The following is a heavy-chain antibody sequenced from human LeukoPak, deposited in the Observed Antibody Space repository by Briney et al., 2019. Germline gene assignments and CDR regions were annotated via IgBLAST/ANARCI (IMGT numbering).Heavy chain of an antibody. V-gene: IGHV4-59*01. J-gene: IGHJ4*02. CDR2: IHYTGST. CDR3: GKTWDNRGY. D-gene: IGHD1-14*01. Sequence: PSETLSLTCAVSGASISDSWWSWIRQPPGKGLEWIGYIHYTGSTMYNPSLKSRVTISVDTSKNHFSLELTSVTAADTAVYYVGKTWDNRGYRGQGTLVT. CDR1: GASISDSW.